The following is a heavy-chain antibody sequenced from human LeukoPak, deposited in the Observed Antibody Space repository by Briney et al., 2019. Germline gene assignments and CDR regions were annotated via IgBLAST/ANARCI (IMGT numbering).Heavy chain of an antibody. J-gene: IGHJ3*02. D-gene: IGHD7-27*01. V-gene: IGHV3-48*04. CDR1: GFTFSSYA. CDR2: ISSSGSTI. Sequence: GGSLRLSCAASGFTFSSYAMSWVRQAPGKGLEWVSAISSSGSTIYYADSVKGRFTISRDNAKNSLYLQMNSLRAEDTAVYYCARVCRTGDAFDIWGQGTMVTVSS. CDR3: ARVCRTGDAFDI.